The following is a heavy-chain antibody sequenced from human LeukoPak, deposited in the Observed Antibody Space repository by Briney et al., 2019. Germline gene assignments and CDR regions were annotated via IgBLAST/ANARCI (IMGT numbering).Heavy chain of an antibody. D-gene: IGHD5-18*01. J-gene: IGHJ3*02. V-gene: IGHV3-15*01. Sequence: GGSLRLSCAASRFTFSNAWMSWVRQAPGKGLEWVGRIKSKTSGGTTDYAAPVKGRFAISREDSKNTLYLQMNGLKTEDAAVYYCTTEGYTYGYHSFDIWGQGTMATVSS. CDR2: IKSKTSGGTT. CDR1: RFTFSNAW. CDR3: TTEGYTYGYHSFDI.